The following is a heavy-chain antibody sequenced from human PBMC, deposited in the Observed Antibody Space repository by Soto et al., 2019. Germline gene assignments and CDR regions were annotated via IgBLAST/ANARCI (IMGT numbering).Heavy chain of an antibody. Sequence: ASVKVSCKASGGTFSSYAISWVRQAPGQGLEWMGGIIPIFGTANYAQKFQGRVTITADESTSTAYMELSSLRSEDTAVYYCARASSSFPAANWFDPWGQGTLVTVSS. CDR1: GGTFSSYA. V-gene: IGHV1-69*13. J-gene: IGHJ5*02. D-gene: IGHD6-6*01. CDR3: ARASSSFPAANWFDP. CDR2: IIPIFGTA.